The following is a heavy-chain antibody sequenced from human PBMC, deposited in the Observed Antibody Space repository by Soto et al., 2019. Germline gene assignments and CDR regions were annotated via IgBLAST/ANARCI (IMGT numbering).Heavy chain of an antibody. Sequence: EVQLLESGGGLVQPGGSLKLSCAASGFTFSSNSMSWVRQAPGKGLEWVSGISGRGGSTYYANSVKVRFTISRDNSENMLYLQIYSLRAEDTAVYFCAKSRGDSWTTYYFDYWGQGTLITGSS. CDR2: ISGRGGST. V-gene: IGHV3-23*01. CDR3: AKSRGDSWTTYYFDY. D-gene: IGHD4-4*01. CDR1: GFTFSSNS. J-gene: IGHJ4*02.